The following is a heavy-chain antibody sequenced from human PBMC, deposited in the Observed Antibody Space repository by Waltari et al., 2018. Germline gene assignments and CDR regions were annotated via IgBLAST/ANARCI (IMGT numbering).Heavy chain of an antibody. CDR2: ISPDGTKT. CDR3: VRNDGSVYGKFDC. V-gene: IGHV3-74*01. D-gene: IGHD1-1*01. CDR1: GLTFSSDW. J-gene: IGHJ4*02. Sequence: EVQLVESGGDLVQPGGSLRLSCATSGLTFSSDWMHWVRQPSGKGLVWASRISPDGTKTYYADSVKGRFSISRDNAKNTLYLQMNTLKVEDTATYYCVRNDGSVYGKFDCWGQGTPVTVSS.